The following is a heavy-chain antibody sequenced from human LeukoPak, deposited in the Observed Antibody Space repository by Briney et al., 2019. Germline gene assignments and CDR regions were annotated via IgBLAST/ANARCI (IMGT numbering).Heavy chain of an antibody. CDR1: GFTFSNYW. J-gene: IGHJ6*03. Sequence: PGGSLRLSCAASGFTFSNYWMHWVRQAPGKGLVWVSRFNSDGSSTSYADSVKGRFTISRDNAKNTLYLQMNSLRAEDTAVYYCARVSSGSYFGYYYYYMDVWGKGTTVTVSS. V-gene: IGHV3-74*01. CDR3: ARVSSGSYFGYYYYYMDV. CDR2: FNSDGSST. D-gene: IGHD1-26*01.